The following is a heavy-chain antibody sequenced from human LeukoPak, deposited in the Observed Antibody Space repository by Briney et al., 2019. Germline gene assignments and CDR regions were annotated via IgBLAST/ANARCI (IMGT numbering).Heavy chain of an antibody. CDR1: GYTFTGYY. CDR3: ARAQDTMVRGEWGNWFDP. V-gene: IGHV1-2*02. CDR2: INPNSGGT. J-gene: IGHJ5*02. D-gene: IGHD3-10*01. Sequence: ASVKVSCKASGYTFTGYYMHWVRQAPGQGLEWMGWINPNSGGTNYAQKFQGRVTITADESTSTAYMELSSLRSEDTAVYYCARAQDTMVRGEWGNWFDPWGQGTLVTVSS.